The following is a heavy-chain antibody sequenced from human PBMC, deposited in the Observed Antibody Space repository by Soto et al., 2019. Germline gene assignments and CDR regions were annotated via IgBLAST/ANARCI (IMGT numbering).Heavy chain of an antibody. CDR3: TRRDSSSFYHFDF. D-gene: IGHD2-2*01. CDR1: GYSFTAYW. Sequence: PGESLKISCQASGYSFTAYWITWVRQMPGKGLEWMATIDPSDSYVDYSPSFRGHVTFSVDRSITTVYLQWNSLKASDSAMYFCTRRDSSSFYHFDFWGQGDLVTVS. V-gene: IGHV5-10-1*01. CDR2: IDPSDSYV. J-gene: IGHJ4*02.